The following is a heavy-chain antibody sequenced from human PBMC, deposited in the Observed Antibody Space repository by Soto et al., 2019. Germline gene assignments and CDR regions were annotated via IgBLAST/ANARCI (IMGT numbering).Heavy chain of an antibody. J-gene: IGHJ5*02. CDR1: GFTFSSYG. V-gene: IGHV3-33*01. CDR2: IWYDGSNK. Sequence: PGGSLRLSCAASGFTFSSYGMHWVRQAPGKGLEWVAVIWYDGSNKYYADSVKGRFTISRDNSKNTLYLQMNSLRAEDTAVYYCARESGYGHTWFDPWGQGTLVTVSS. D-gene: IGHD5-18*01. CDR3: ARESGYGHTWFDP.